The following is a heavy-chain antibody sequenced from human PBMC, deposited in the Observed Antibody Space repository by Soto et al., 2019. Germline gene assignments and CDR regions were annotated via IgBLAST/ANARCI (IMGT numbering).Heavy chain of an antibody. Sequence: PGGSLRLSCAASGFTFSNYGMHWVRQAPGKGLEWVAVISYDGNTKLYADSVKGRFTISRDNSKSTLDLQMNSLRAEDTAVYYCAKDKFSDLVHQPDCWGQGALVTGPS. J-gene: IGHJ4*02. CDR3: AKDKFSDLVHQPDC. V-gene: IGHV3-30*18. D-gene: IGHD2-2*01. CDR2: ISYDGNTK. CDR1: GFTFSNYG.